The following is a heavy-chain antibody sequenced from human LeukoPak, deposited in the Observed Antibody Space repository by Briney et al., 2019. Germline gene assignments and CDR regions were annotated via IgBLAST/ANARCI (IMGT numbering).Heavy chain of an antibody. CDR3: ARGYRNCSSTSCYGGGSYYYYYMDV. Sequence: SETLSLTCAVYGGSFSGYDWSWIRQPPGKGLEWIGEINHSGSTNYNPSLKSRVTISVDTSKNQFSLKLSSVTAADTAVYYCARGYRNCSSTSCYGGGSYYYYYMDVWGKGTTVTVSS. V-gene: IGHV4-34*01. D-gene: IGHD2-2*01. CDR2: INHSGST. CDR1: GGSFSGYD. J-gene: IGHJ6*03.